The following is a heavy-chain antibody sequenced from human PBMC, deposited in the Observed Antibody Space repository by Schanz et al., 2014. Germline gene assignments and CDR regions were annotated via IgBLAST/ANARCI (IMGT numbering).Heavy chain of an antibody. CDR3: VKGSGSSSWFSGWFDP. J-gene: IGHJ5*02. CDR2: ISSNGDST. V-gene: IGHV3-64D*06. Sequence: DVQLVESGGGLVQPWGSLRLSCSTSGFTFSPYTMHWVRQAPGKGLEYVSGISSNGDSTYYADSVKGRFTISRDNSKNTLSLQMSSLRPEDTAVYYCVKGSGSSSWFSGWFDPWGQGTLVTVSS. D-gene: IGHD6-13*01. CDR1: GFTFSPYT.